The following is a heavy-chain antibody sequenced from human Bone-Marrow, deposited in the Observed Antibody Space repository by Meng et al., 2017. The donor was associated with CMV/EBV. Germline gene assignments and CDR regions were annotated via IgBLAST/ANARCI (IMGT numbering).Heavy chain of an antibody. CDR1: VGTFSRYA. Sequence: SSVQVSCKASVGTFSRYAISWVRQAPGQGLEWMGGINPNFGTANYAQKFQGRVTITTDDSKSTAYVELSSLRSEDAAVYYCAIDLRTGRSYDAFDIWGQGTMVTVSS. D-gene: IGHD3/OR15-3a*01. CDR3: AIDLRTGRSYDAFDI. V-gene: IGHV1-69*05. J-gene: IGHJ3*02. CDR2: INPNFGTA.